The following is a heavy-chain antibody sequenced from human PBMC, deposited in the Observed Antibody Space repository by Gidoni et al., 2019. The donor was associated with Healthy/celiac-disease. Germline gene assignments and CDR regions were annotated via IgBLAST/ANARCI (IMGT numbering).Heavy chain of an antibody. CDR1: GYTFTSYD. V-gene: IGHV1-8*01. CDR3: ARVYSSSWYPNYYYYGMDV. CDR2: MNPNSGNT. Sequence: QVQLVQSGAEVKKPGASVKVSCKASGYTFTSYDINWVRQATGQGLEWMGWMNPNSGNTGYAQKFQGRVTMTRNTSISTAYMELSSLRSEDTAVYYCARVYSSSWYPNYYYYGMDVWGQGTTVTVSS. D-gene: IGHD6-13*01. J-gene: IGHJ6*02.